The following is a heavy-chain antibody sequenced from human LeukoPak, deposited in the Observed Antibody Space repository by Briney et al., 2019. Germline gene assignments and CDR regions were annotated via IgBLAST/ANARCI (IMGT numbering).Heavy chain of an antibody. CDR1: GGSISSYY. D-gene: IGHD6-19*01. CDR2: IYYSGST. V-gene: IGHV4-59*08. J-gene: IGHJ4*02. Sequence: SETLSLTCTVSGGSISSYYWSWIRQPPGKGLEWIGYIYYSGSTNYNPSLKSRVTISVDTSKNQFSLKLSSVTAADTAVYYCARRGSGWYVGDYYFDYWGQGTLVTVSS. CDR3: ARRGSGWYVGDYYFDY.